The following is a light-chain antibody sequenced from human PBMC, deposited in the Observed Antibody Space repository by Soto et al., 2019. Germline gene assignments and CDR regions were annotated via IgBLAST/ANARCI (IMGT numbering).Light chain of an antibody. CDR1: QGISSS. Sequence: DIRLTQSPSFLSASVGDRVTITCRASQGISSSLAWYQQKPGKAPKFLIYVPSTLQSGVPSRFSGSGSGTEFTLTISNLQPEDFATYYCQQLNSFPLAFGGGTKVEI. J-gene: IGKJ4*01. CDR3: QQLNSFPLA. V-gene: IGKV1-9*01. CDR2: VPS.